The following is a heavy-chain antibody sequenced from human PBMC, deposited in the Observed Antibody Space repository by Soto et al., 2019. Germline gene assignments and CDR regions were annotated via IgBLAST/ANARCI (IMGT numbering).Heavy chain of an antibody. CDR1: GFTFSCYG. V-gene: IGHV3-30*18. CDR3: AKEGCEQGVGGGSFDY. CDR2: ISYDGSNK. Sequence: QVQLVESGGGVVQPGRSLRLSCAASGFTFSCYGMHWVRQAPGKGLEWVAVISYDGSNKYYADSVKGRFTISRDNSKNTLYLQINSLIAEDTAMYYCAKEGCEQGVGGGSFDYWGQGTLVTVS. D-gene: IGHD5-12*01. J-gene: IGHJ4*02.